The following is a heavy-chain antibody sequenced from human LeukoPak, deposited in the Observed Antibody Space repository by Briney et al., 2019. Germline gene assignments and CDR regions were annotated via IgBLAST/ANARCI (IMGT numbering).Heavy chain of an antibody. J-gene: IGHJ6*03. D-gene: IGHD6-19*01. CDR2: IRYDGSNK. V-gene: IGHV3-30*02. CDR3: AKAFTPRYSSGRSVYYYYYMDV. CDR1: GFTFSSYG. Sequence: GGSLRLSCAASGFTFSSYGMHWVRQAPGKGLEWVAFIRYDGSNKYYADSVKGRFTISRDNSKNTLYLQMNSLRAEDTAVYYCAKAFTPRYSSGRSVYYYYYMDVWGKGTTVTISS.